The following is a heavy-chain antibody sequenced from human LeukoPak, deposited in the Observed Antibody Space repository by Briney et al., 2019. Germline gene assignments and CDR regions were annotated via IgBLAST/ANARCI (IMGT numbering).Heavy chain of an antibody. CDR3: ARRSEYHWFDP. J-gene: IGHJ5*02. V-gene: IGHV4-31*03. Sequence: SETLSLTCTVSGGSISSGGYYWSWIRQHPGKGLEWIGYIYYSGSTYYNPSLKSRVTISVDTSRNQFSLRLSSVTAADTAVYYCARRSEYHWFDPWVQGTLVTVSS. CDR1: GGSISSGGYY. CDR2: IYYSGST. D-gene: IGHD2-2*01.